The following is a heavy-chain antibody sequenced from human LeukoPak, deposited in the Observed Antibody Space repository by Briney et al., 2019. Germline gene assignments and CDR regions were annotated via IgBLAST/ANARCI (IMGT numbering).Heavy chain of an antibody. J-gene: IGHJ6*02. Sequence: SVKVSCKASGGTFSSYAISWVRQAPGQGLEWVGRIIPIFGIANYAQKFQGRVTITPDKSTSTAYMELSSLRSEDTAVYYCHVVAPRDYYYGMDVWGQGTTVTVSS. D-gene: IGHD2-15*01. CDR1: GGTFSSYA. V-gene: IGHV1-69*04. CDR3: HVVAPRDYYYGMDV. CDR2: IIPIFGIA.